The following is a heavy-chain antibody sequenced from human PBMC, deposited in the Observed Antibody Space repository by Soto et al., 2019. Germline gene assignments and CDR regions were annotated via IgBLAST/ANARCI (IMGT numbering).Heavy chain of an antibody. CDR3: ARPGYSGYDFDS. J-gene: IGHJ4*02. CDR1: GYSFTNYW. V-gene: IGHV5-51*03. Sequence: EVQLVQSGAEVKKPGESLKISCKGFGYSFTNYWIGWVRQMPGKGLEWMGVIYPADSDTRYSPSFQGQVTISVDKSINTAYRQWSSLKASDTAMYFCARPGYSGYDFDSWGQGTLVTVSS. D-gene: IGHD5-12*01. CDR2: IYPADSDT.